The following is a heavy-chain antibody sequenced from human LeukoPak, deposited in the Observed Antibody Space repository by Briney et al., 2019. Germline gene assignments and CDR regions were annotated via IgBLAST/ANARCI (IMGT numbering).Heavy chain of an antibody. Sequence: GGSLRLSCAASGFTFSTSAMNWVRQAPGKGLEWVSSINQGATHIYYVDSVRGRFTISRDNAKNSLYLQMNSLRAEDTAVYYCAREVKVFWSGYYKGDYFDYWGQGTLVTVSS. J-gene: IGHJ4*02. CDR1: GFTFSTSA. CDR2: INQGATHI. D-gene: IGHD3-3*01. V-gene: IGHV3-21*01. CDR3: AREVKVFWSGYYKGDYFDY.